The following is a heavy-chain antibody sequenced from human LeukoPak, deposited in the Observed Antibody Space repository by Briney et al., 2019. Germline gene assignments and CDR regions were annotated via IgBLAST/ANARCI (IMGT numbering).Heavy chain of an antibody. Sequence: SQTLSLTCTVSGGSISSGGYYWSWIRQPPGKGLEWIGSIYYSGSTYYNPSLKSRVTISVDTSKNQFSLKLSSVTAADTAVYYCARLVYSSSSFDYWGQGTLVTVSS. J-gene: IGHJ4*02. CDR1: GGSISSGGYY. CDR3: ARLVYSSSSFDY. D-gene: IGHD6-6*01. CDR2: IYYSGST. V-gene: IGHV4-39*01.